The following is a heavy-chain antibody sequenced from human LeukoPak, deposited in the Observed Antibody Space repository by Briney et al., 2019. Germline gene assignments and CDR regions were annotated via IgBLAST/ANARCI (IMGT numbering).Heavy chain of an antibody. D-gene: IGHD3-22*01. CDR1: GNSISSGDNY. J-gene: IGHJ4*02. CDR3: AREVPPYYYDSSGYYYFDY. V-gene: IGHV4-61*02. CDR2: IYTSGST. Sequence: SETLSLTCTVSGNSISSGDNYWSWIRQPAGKGLEWIGRIYTSGSTNYNPSLKSRVTISVDTSKNQFSLKLSSVTAADTAVYYCAREVPPYYYDSSGYYYFDYWGQGTLVTVSS.